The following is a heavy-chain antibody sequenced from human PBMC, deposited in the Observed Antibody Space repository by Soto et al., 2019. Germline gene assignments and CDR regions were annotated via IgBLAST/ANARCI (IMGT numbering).Heavy chain of an antibody. CDR3: ARTKPGRSSSWSYYYYGMDV. CDR1: CGSISSSSYY. D-gene: IGHD6-13*01. CDR2: IYYSGST. Sequence: PSETLSLTCTFSCGSISSSSYYWGWVRQPPGKGVEWIGSIYYSGSTYYNPSLKSRVTISVDTSKNQFSLKLSSVTAADTAVYYCARTKPGRSSSWSYYYYGMDVWGQGTTFTVSS. V-gene: IGHV4-39*01. J-gene: IGHJ6*02.